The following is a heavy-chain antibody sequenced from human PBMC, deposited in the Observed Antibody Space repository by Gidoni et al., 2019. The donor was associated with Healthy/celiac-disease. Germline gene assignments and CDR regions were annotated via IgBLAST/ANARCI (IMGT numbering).Heavy chain of an antibody. Sequence: QLQLVESGGGVVQPGRSLRLSCAASGFTFSSYAMHWVRQAPGKGLEWVAVISYDGSNKYYADSVKGRFTISRDNSKNTLYLQMNSLRAEDTAVYYCARDYGDQLYYHYYGMDVWGQGTTVTVSS. V-gene: IGHV3-30-3*01. CDR1: GFTFSSYA. D-gene: IGHD4-17*01. J-gene: IGHJ6*02. CDR2: ISYDGSNK. CDR3: ARDYGDQLYYHYYGMDV.